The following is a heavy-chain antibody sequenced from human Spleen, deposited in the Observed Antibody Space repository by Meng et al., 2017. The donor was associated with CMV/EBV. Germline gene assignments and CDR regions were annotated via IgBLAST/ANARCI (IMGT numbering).Heavy chain of an antibody. J-gene: IGHJ6*02. CDR3: ARDPEESGLDV. CDR1: GFTFMSYW. Sequence: GGSLRLSCAASGFTFMSYWMTWVRQAPGKGLEWVANIKQDGSEKYYVDSVKGRFTISRDNAKDSVYLEMYSLRGDDTAVYYCARDPEESGLDVWGQGTTVTVSS. CDR2: IKQDGSEK. V-gene: IGHV3-7*01. D-gene: IGHD3-10*01.